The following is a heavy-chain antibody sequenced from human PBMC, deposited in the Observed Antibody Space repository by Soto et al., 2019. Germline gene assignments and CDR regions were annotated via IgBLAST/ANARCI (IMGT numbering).Heavy chain of an antibody. D-gene: IGHD2-15*01. CDR2: INHSGST. J-gene: IGHJ5*02. Sequence: PSGTLSLTCAVDVGAFIGYYWSWIRQPPGKGLEWIGEINHSGSTHYHPSLKSRVTISVDTSKNQFSLKLSSVTDADTAVYYCARGRVVVAAGGWFDPWGQGTLVTVSS. CDR3: ARGRVVVAAGGWFDP. CDR1: VGAFIGYY. V-gene: IGHV4-34*01.